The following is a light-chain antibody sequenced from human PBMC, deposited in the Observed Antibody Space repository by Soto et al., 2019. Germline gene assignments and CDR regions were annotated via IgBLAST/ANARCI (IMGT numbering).Light chain of an antibody. V-gene: IGLV1-40*01. CDR1: SSNIGAGYD. CDR3: QYYDSSLSGYV. CDR2: ANS. J-gene: IGLJ1*01. Sequence: QSALTQQPSVSGAPGQRVTISCTGSSSNIGAGYDVHWYQQLPGTAPKLLIYANSNRPSGVPGRFSGSKSGTSASLAITGLQAEDEADYYCQYYDSSLSGYVFGTGTKVTVL.